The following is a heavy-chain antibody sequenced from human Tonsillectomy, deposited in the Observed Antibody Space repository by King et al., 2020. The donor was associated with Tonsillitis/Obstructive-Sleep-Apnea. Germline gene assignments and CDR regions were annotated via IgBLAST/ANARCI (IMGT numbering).Heavy chain of an antibody. D-gene: IGHD6-13*01. J-gene: IGHJ6*03. V-gene: IGHV3-9*01. CDR2: IIWNSGSI. Sequence: VQLVQSGGGLVQPGRSLRLSCAASGFTFDDYAMHWVRQAPGKGLEWVSSIIWNSGSIDYADSVKGRFTISRDNAKNSLYLQMSSLRPEDTALYYCAKDAGTEYYYMDVWGKGTTVTVSS. CDR1: GFTFDDYA. CDR3: AKDAGTEYYYMDV.